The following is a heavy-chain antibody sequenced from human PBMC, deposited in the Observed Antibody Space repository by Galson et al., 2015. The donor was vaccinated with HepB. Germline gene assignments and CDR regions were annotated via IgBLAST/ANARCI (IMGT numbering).Heavy chain of an antibody. CDR3: ARSPALEGIVINGMDV. Sequence: SLRLSCAVSGFTFGDYSMSWFRQAPGKGLEWVGFIRSKSYGGTTEYAASVRGRFTISRDDSKSIAYLQMSSLKTEDTAVYYCARSPALEGIVINGMDVWGQGTTVTVSS. CDR1: GFTFGDYS. D-gene: IGHD1-20*01. V-gene: IGHV3-49*03. J-gene: IGHJ6*02. CDR2: IRSKSYGGTT.